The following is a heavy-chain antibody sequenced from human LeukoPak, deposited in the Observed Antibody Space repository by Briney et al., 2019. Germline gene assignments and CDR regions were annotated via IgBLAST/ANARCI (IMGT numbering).Heavy chain of an antibody. V-gene: IGHV3-7*03. CDR2: IKQDESEK. D-gene: IGHD4-17*01. CDR1: GFTFSSYW. CDR3: AREGADYGDYFDY. J-gene: IGHJ4*02. Sequence: GGSLRLSCAASGFTFSSYWMSWVRQAPGKGLEWVANIKQDESEKYYVDSVKGRFTISRDNAKNSLYLQMNSLRAEDTAVYYCAREGADYGDYFDYWGQGTLVTVSS.